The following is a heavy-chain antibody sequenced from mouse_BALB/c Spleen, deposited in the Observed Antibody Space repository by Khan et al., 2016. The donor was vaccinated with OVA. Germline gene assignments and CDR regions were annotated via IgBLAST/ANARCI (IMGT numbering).Heavy chain of an antibody. Sequence: VQLKESGGGLVKPGGSLKLSCAASGFTFSSYAVSWVRQTPEKRLEWVATINSDGAYTYYPDSVKGRFTISRDNAMNTLYLQMSSLRSEDTAMYYGARHNFGPFAYWGQGTLVTVSA. V-gene: IGHV5-9-3*01. CDR3: ARHNFGPFAY. CDR1: GFTFSSYA. D-gene: IGHD1-3*01. J-gene: IGHJ3*01. CDR2: INSDGAYT.